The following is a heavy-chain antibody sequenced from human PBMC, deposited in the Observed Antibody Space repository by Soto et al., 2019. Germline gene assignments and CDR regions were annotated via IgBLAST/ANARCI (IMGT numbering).Heavy chain of an antibody. V-gene: IGHV3-23*01. Sequence: GGSLRLSCAASEFAFSSYAMSWVRQAPGKGLEWVSGISGSADSTYYADSVKGRFTISRDNSRNTLYLQMNSLRAEDTAVYYSARVLAVEYGRSSRAFDTWCQVA. CDR1: EFAFSSYA. CDR3: ARVLAVEYGRSSRAFDT. D-gene: IGHD6-6*01. CDR2: ISGSADST. J-gene: IGHJ3*02.